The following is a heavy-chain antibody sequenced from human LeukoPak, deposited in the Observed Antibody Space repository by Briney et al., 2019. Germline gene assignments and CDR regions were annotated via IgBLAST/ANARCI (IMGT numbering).Heavy chain of an antibody. CDR3: AKGRGLRFYDWLLKKDAFDI. CDR1: GFTFEDYG. V-gene: IGHV3-9*01. J-gene: IGHJ3*02. CDR2: ISWHSNNI. D-gene: IGHD3-3*01. Sequence: GRSLRLSCAASGFTFEDYGMHWVRQVPGKGLEWVSSISWHSNNIAYAESVKDRFNISRDNAKNSLSLQMNSLRPEDTALYYCAKGRGLRFYDWLLKKDAFDIWGQGTMVTVSP.